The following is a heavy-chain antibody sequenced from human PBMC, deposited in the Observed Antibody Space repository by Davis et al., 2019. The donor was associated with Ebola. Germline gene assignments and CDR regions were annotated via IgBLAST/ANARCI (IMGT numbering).Heavy chain of an antibody. V-gene: IGHV3-74*01. CDR2: VNSDGSST. CDR3: ARLDYYYYYMDV. J-gene: IGHJ6*03. CDR1: GFTLSSYW. Sequence: HTGGSLRLSCAASGFTLSSYWMHWVRQVPGKGLVWVSRVNSDGSSTSYADSVKGRFTISRDNAKNTLYLQMNSLRAEDTAVYYCARLDYYYYYMDVWGKGTTVTVSS.